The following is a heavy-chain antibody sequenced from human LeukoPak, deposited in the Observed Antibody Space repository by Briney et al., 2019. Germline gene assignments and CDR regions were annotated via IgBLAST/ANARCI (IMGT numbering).Heavy chain of an antibody. CDR2: IYYSGST. V-gene: IGHV4-59*01. D-gene: IGHD3-3*01. J-gene: IGHJ5*02. CDR3: ARDAVDYDFWSGYYLYGWFDP. Sequence: SETLSLTCTVSGGSISSYYWSWIRQPPGKGLEWIGYIYYSGSTNYNPSLKSRVTISVDTSKNQFSLKLSSVTAAGTAVYYCARDAVDYDFWSGYYLYGWFDPWGQGTLVTVSS. CDR1: GGSISSYY.